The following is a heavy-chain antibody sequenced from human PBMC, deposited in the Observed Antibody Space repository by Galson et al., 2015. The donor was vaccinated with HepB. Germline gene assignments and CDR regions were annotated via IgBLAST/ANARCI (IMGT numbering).Heavy chain of an antibody. Sequence: ETLSLTCSVSHGSINNYYWSWIRQSPGNRPEWIGYIRYTGDTTYNPSLGYRVGMSVDTSINQVSLWLTSVTAADTAIYYCARHPGRGSVGYAFDLWGQGTLATVSA. CDR3: ARHPGRGSVGYAFDL. CDR2: IRYTGDT. V-gene: IGHV4-59*08. D-gene: IGHD5-12*01. J-gene: IGHJ4*02. CDR1: HGSINNYY.